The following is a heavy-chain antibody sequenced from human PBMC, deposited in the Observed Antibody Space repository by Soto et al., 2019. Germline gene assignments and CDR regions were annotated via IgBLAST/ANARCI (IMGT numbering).Heavy chain of an antibody. V-gene: IGHV4-61*01. CDR1: GGSVSSGSYY. J-gene: IGHJ4*02. CDR2: IYYSGST. CDR3: ARVHAGAPYYYDSSGSVVDY. Sequence: SETLSLTCTVSGGSVSSGSYYWSWIRQPPGKGLEWIGYIYYSGSTNYIPSLKSRVTISVDTSKNQFSLKLSSVTAADTAVYYCARVHAGAPYYYDSSGSVVDYWGQGTLVTVSS. D-gene: IGHD3-22*01.